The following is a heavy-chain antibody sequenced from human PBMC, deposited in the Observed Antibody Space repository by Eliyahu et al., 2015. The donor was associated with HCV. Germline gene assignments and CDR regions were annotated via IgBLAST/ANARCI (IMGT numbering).Heavy chain of an antibody. V-gene: IGHV4-59*01. Sequence: QVQLQESGPGLVKPSETLSLTCTVSGGSISSYYWSWIRQPPGKGLEWIGYIYYSGSTNYNPSLKSRVTISVDTSKNQFSLKLSSVTAADTAVYYCARTIVVAGGAFDIWGQGTMVTVSS. D-gene: IGHD3-22*01. CDR1: GGSISSYY. J-gene: IGHJ3*02. CDR2: IYYSGST. CDR3: ARTIVVAGGAFDI.